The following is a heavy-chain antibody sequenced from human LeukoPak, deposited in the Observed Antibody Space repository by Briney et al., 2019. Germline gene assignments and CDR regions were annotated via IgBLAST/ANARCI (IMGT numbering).Heavy chain of an antibody. CDR3: AKSKFATSGYDGSLDC. CDR2: ISGSGIST. Sequence: GGSLRLSCAASGFTFNNDAMSWVRQAPGKGLEWVSAISGSGISTYYADSVKGRFTISRDKSKSTLYLQMNSLRAEDTAVYYCAKSKFATSGYDGSLDCWGQGTLVTVSS. D-gene: IGHD5-12*01. CDR1: GFTFNNDA. J-gene: IGHJ4*02. V-gene: IGHV3-23*01.